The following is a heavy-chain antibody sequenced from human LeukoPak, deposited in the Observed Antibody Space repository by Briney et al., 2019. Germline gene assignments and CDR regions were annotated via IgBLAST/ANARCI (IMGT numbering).Heavy chain of an antibody. CDR3: ARIDGPTVFTYYMDL. CDR1: GFSFDRRG. CDR2: ISPRSETI. V-gene: IGHV3-48*04. J-gene: IGHJ6*03. Sequence: RESLRLSCATSGFSFDRRGMNWVRQPPGKGLEWVSYISPRSETIFYAESVQGRFAVSRDDAKGSLYLQMRTLRVEDTAVYYCARIDGPTVFTYYMDLWGKGTTVTVAS. D-gene: IGHD3-16*01.